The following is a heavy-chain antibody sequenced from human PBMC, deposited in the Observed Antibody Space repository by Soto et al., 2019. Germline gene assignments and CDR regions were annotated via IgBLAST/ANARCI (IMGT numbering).Heavy chain of an antibody. J-gene: IGHJ6*02. Sequence: SETLSLTCAVSGVSLTSGNWWTWVRQSPQRGLEYIFEIFHDGTANYYPSFERRVAMSVDTSRNQFSLKLTSVTAADTAVYYCARVTWRYCSSTSCLGPYYYYGMDVWGQGTTVTVSS. CDR3: ARVTWRYCSSTSCLGPYYYYGMDV. CDR1: GVSLTSGNW. D-gene: IGHD2-2*01. CDR2: IFHDGTA. V-gene: IGHV4-4*02.